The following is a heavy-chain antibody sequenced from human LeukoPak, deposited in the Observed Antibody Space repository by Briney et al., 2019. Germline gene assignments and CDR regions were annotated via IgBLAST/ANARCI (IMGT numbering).Heavy chain of an antibody. CDR1: GGSFSGYY. Sequence: SETLSLTCAVYGGSFSGYYWSWIRQPPGRGLEWIGEVSHSGSTYYNPSLKSRVTISVDTSKNQFSLRLTSVTAADTAVYFCAGQPENTRGFYWGQGTLVTVSS. J-gene: IGHJ1*01. V-gene: IGHV4-34*01. CDR2: VSHSGST. D-gene: IGHD2-2*01. CDR3: AGQPENTRGFY.